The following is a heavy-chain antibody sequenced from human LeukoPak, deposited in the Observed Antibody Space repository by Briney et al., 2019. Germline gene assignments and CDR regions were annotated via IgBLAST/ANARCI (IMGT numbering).Heavy chain of an antibody. D-gene: IGHD4-17*01. V-gene: IGHV4-59*08. CDR3: ARGTTVTLLRY. J-gene: IGHJ4*02. CDR1: GGSISSYY. CDR2: IYYSGST. Sequence: PSETLSLTCTVSGGSISSYYWSWIRQPPGRGLEWIGYIYYSGSTNYNPSLKSRVTISVDTSKNQFSLKLSSVTAADTAVYYCARGTTVTLLRYWGQGTLVTVSS.